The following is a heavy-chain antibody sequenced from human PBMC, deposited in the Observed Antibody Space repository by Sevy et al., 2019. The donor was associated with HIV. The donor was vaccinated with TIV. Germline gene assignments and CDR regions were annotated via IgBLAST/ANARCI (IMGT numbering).Heavy chain of an antibody. Sequence: GGSLRLSCAASGFTFSVYSMNWVRQAPGKGLEWLSYIGSSGSTIAYADSVKGRFTISRDNAWSSLFRQMNSLRPEDTAVYYCASDVYYSDGSGYDFEHWGHRTLVTVSS. D-gene: IGHD3-22*01. V-gene: IGHV3-48*04. CDR1: GFTFSVYS. CDR2: IGSSGSTI. CDR3: ASDVYYSDGSGYDFEH. J-gene: IGHJ4*01.